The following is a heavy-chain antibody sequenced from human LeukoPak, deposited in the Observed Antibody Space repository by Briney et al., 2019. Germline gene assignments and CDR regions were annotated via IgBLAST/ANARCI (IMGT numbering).Heavy chain of an antibody. Sequence: PSETLSLTCTVSGGSISSGSYYWSWIRQPPGKGLEWIGYIYYSGSTNYNPSLESRVTISLDKSKNQFSLKLSSVTAADTAVYYCARGPYSSPITPRPKKHYFDYWGQGTLVTVSS. J-gene: IGHJ4*02. D-gene: IGHD6-13*01. CDR2: IYYSGST. V-gene: IGHV4-61*05. CDR1: GGSISSGSYY. CDR3: ARGPYSSPITPRPKKHYFDY.